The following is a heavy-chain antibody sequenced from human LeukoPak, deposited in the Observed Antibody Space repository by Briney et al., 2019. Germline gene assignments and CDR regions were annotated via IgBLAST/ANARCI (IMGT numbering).Heavy chain of an antibody. D-gene: IGHD3-22*01. J-gene: IGHJ4*02. Sequence: GSLRLSCAASGFTFSSYAMSWVRQAPGKGLEWVSAISGSGGSTYYADSVKGRFTISRDNSKNTLYLQMNSLRAEDTAVYYCAKSDDSSGYLPEDYWGQGTLVTVSS. CDR2: ISGSGGST. CDR1: GFTFSSYA. V-gene: IGHV3-23*01. CDR3: AKSDDSSGYLPEDY.